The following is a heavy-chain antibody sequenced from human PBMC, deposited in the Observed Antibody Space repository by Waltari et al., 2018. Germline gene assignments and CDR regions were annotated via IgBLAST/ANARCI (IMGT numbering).Heavy chain of an antibody. D-gene: IGHD3-16*02. CDR3: AREDNNVWVRYRTDWYDP. J-gene: IGHJ5*02. Sequence: QVQLVQSGAEVTKPGSSVKVSCKTSGDTFTNYAISWLRRAPGQGLEWMGAIIPIFGTTKSAQRFRDRVAVTADKSTTTVYMELTILTSEDTAVYYCAREDNNVWVRYRTDWYDPWGQGTLVTVSS. CDR2: IIPIFGTT. V-gene: IGHV1-69*06. CDR1: GDTFTNYA.